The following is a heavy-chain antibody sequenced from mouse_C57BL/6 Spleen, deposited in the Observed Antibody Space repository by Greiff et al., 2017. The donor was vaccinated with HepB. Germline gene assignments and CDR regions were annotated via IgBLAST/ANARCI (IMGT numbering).Heavy chain of an antibody. V-gene: IGHV5-6*01. CDR3: ARRGDYDERYAMDY. Sequence: EVKLVESGGDLVKPGGSLKLSCAASGFTFSSYGMSWVRQTPDKRLEWVATISSGGSSTYYPDSVKGRFTISRDNAKNTLYLQMSSLQSEDTAMYYCARRGDYDERYAMDYWGQGTSVTVSS. D-gene: IGHD2-4*01. CDR2: ISSGGSST. J-gene: IGHJ4*01. CDR1: GFTFSSYG.